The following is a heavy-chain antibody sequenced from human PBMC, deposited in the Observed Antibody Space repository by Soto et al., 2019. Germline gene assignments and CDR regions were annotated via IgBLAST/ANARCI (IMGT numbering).Heavy chain of an antibody. CDR2: IYYSGST. D-gene: IGHD3-10*01. CDR3: ARRRSGPTFFDY. CDR1: GGSISSYY. J-gene: IGHJ4*02. V-gene: IGHV4-59*08. Sequence: SETLSLTCTVSGGSISSYYWSWIRQPPGKGLEWIGFIYYSGSTNYNPSLKSRVTISVDTSKNQFSLKLSSVTAADTAVYYCARRRSGPTFFDYWGQGTLVPVSS.